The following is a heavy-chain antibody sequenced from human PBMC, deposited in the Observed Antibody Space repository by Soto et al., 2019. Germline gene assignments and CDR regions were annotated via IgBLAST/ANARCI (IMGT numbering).Heavy chain of an antibody. CDR1: GFTFRSYV. J-gene: IGHJ4*02. Sequence: QVQLVGSGGGVVQPGTSLRLSCVGSGFTFRSYVIHWVRQAPGKGLEWVALTSYDGSNNFYGDSVKGRFTISRHNSRNTVELQMDSLRFEDTALYYCARWGTTGGLDVWGQGTLVSVSS. CDR3: ARWGTTGGLDV. D-gene: IGHD3-16*01. V-gene: IGHV3-33*05. CDR2: TSYDGSNN.